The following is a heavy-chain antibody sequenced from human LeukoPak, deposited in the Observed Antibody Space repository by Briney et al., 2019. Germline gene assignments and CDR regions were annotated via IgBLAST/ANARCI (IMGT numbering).Heavy chain of an antibody. D-gene: IGHD2-2*02. CDR3: ARWWDIVVVPAAIGWFDP. CDR2: ISAYNGNT. V-gene: IGHV1-18*01. Sequence: ASVKVSCKASGYTFISYGISWVRQAPGQGLEWMGWISAYNGNTNYAQKLQGRVTMTTDTSTSTAYMELRSLRSDDTAVYYCARWWDIVVVPAAIGWFDPWGQGTLVTVSS. J-gene: IGHJ5*02. CDR1: GYTFISYG.